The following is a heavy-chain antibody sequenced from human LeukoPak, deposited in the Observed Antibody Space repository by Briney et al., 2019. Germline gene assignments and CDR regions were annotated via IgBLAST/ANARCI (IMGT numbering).Heavy chain of an antibody. CDR3: ARGLYYDFWSGYLHNWFDP. D-gene: IGHD3-3*01. CDR1: GYTFTSYD. CDR2: MNPNSGNT. Sequence: GASVKVFCKASGYTFTSYDINWVRQATGQGLEWMGWMNPNSGNTGYAQKFQGRVTMTRNTSISTAYMELSSLRSEDTAVYYCARGLYYDFWSGYLHNWFDPWGQGTLVTVSS. J-gene: IGHJ5*02. V-gene: IGHV1-8*01.